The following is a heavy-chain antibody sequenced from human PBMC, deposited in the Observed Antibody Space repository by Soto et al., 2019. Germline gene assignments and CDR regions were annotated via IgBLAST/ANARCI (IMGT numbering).Heavy chain of an antibody. D-gene: IGHD6-13*01. Sequence: SETLSLTCTVSGGSISSGGYYWSRIRQHPGKGLEWIGYIYYSGSTYYNPSLKSRVTISVDTSKNQFSLKLSSVTAADTAVYYCARDYRQQLVLSDYHYGMDVWGQGTTVTVSS. CDR3: ARDYRQQLVLSDYHYGMDV. CDR2: IYYSGST. V-gene: IGHV4-31*03. CDR1: GGSISSGGYY. J-gene: IGHJ6*02.